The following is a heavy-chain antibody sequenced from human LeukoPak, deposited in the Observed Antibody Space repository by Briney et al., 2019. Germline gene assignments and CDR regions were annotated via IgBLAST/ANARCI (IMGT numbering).Heavy chain of an antibody. D-gene: IGHD3-3*01. Sequence: SGPTLVKPTQTLTLTCTFSGFSLSTSGVGVGWIRQPPGKALEWLALIYWDDDKRYSPSLKSRLTITKDTSKNQMVLTMTNMDPVDTATYYCAHRPKPPYYDFWSGYYTNWGQGTLVTVSS. CDR1: GFSLSTSGVG. CDR3: AHRPKPPYYDFWSGYYTN. V-gene: IGHV2-5*02. CDR2: IYWDDDK. J-gene: IGHJ4*02.